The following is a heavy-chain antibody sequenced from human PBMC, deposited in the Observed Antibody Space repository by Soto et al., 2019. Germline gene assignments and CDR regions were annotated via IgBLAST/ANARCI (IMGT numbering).Heavy chain of an antibody. D-gene: IGHD5-12*01. CDR1: GGTFSSYA. CDR3: ARVVAIPGYPDN. J-gene: IGHJ4*02. CDR2: IVPIVDTS. Sequence: QVQLVQSGAEVRQPASSVKVSCKTSGGTFSSYAISWVRQAPGQGLEWMAGIVPIVDTSTYAQKFQGRVTITADESTSTVYMELSSLRSDDTAVYYCARVVAIPGYPDNWGQGTLVTVSS. V-gene: IGHV1-69*12.